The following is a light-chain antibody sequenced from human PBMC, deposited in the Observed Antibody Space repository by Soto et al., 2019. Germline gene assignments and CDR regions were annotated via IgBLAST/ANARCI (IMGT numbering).Light chain of an antibody. CDR2: EVS. V-gene: IGLV2-14*01. CDR1: SSDVGGYNY. CDR3: SSYTSSSTHVV. J-gene: IGLJ2*01. Sequence: QSALTQPASVSGSPGQSITISCTGTSSDVGGYNYVSWYQQHPGKAPKLMIYEVSNRPSGVSNRFSGSKSGNTASLTISGLXXXDXADYXCSSYTSSSTHVVFGGGTKLTVL.